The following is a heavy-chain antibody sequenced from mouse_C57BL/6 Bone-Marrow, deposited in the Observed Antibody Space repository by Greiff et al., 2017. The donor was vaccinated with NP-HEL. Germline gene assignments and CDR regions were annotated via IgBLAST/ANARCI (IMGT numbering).Heavy chain of an antibody. V-gene: IGHV1-47*01. CDR3: ARGGSYWYYFDY. CDR1: GYTFTTYP. D-gene: IGHD1-1*02. CDR2: FHPYNDDT. Sequence: QVQLQQPGAELVKPGASVKMSCKASGYTFTTYPIEWVKQNHGKSLEWIGNFHPYNDDTEYNEKFKNKATLTVEKSSSTVYLELSRLTSDDSSVYYGARGGSYWYYFDYWGQGTTLTVSS. J-gene: IGHJ2*01.